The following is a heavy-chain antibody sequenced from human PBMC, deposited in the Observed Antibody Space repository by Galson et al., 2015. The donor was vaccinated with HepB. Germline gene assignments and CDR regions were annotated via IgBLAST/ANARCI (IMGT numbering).Heavy chain of an antibody. CDR3: ARGSRKGVGATYAFDY. J-gene: IGHJ4*02. CDR2: IIPIFGTA. CDR1: GGTFSSYA. V-gene: IGHV1-69*13. Sequence: SVKVSCKASGGTFSSYAISWVRQAPGQGLEWMGGIIPIFGTANYAQKFQGRVTITADESTSTAYMELSSLRSEDTAVYYCARGSRKGVGATYAFDYWGQGTLVTVSS. D-gene: IGHD1-26*01.